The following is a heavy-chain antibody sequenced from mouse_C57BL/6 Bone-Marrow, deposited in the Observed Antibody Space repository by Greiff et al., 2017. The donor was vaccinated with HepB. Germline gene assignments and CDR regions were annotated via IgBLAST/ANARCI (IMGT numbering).Heavy chain of an antibody. D-gene: IGHD3-1*01. CDR1: GYSITSGYY. Sequence: EVQRVESGPGLVKPSQSLSLTCSVTGYSITSGYYWNWIRQFPGNKLEWMGYISYDGSNNYNPSLKNRISITRDTSKNQFFLKLNSVTTEDTATYYCASKGASGAMDYWGQGTSVTVSS. CDR2: ISYDGSN. J-gene: IGHJ4*01. V-gene: IGHV3-6*01. CDR3: ASKGASGAMDY.